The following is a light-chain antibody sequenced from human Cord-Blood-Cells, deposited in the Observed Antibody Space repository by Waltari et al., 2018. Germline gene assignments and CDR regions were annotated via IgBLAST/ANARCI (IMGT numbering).Light chain of an antibody. CDR1: QSIRSY. Sequence: DIQMTQYPSSLSASVGDRVTITCRASQSIRSYLNWYQQKPGKAPKLLIFAAPSLPSWVPARFSGSVSGTDFTLTISSLQPEDFATYYCQQSYSTPRTFGQGTKVEIK. J-gene: IGKJ1*01. CDR2: AAP. CDR3: QQSYSTPRT. V-gene: IGKV1-39*01.